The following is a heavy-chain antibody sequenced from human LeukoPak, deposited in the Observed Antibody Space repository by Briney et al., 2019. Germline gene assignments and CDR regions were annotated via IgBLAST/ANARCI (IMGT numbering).Heavy chain of an antibody. Sequence: GGSLRLSCAASGFTFSSYWMHWVRQAPGKGLVWVSRINSDGSSTSYADSVKGRFTISRDNAKNTLYLQMNSLRAEDTAVYYCAYGSGSYLLDYWGQGTLVTVSS. J-gene: IGHJ4*02. CDR1: GFTFSSYW. CDR2: INSDGSST. D-gene: IGHD3-10*01. V-gene: IGHV3-74*01. CDR3: AYGSGSYLLDY.